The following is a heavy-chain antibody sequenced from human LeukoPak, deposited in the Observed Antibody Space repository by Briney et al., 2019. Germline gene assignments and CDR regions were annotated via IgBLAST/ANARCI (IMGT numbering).Heavy chain of an antibody. CDR1: GYTFTNYY. D-gene: IGHD2-2*01. CDR2: INPNSGGT. CDR3: ARDVGEYCSSTSCYASDY. Sequence: ASVKVSCKASGYTFTNYYIHWVRQAPGQGLEWMGWINPNSGGTNYAQKFQGRVTMTRDTSIRTFYMELSRLRSDDTAVYYCARDVGEYCSSTSCYASDYWGQGTLVTVSS. V-gene: IGHV1-2*02. J-gene: IGHJ4*02.